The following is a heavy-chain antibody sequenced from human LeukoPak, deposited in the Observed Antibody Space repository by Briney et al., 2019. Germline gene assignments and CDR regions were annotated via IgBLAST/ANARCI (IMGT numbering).Heavy chain of an antibody. J-gene: IGHJ5*02. CDR1: GGSISSHY. Sequence: SETLSLTCTVSGGSISSHYWSWIRQPPGKGLEWIGYIYYSGSTNYNPSLKSRVTISVGTSKNQFSLKLSSVTAADTAVYYCARGPAIAARSPPRFDPWGQGTLVTVSS. D-gene: IGHD6-6*01. V-gene: IGHV4-59*11. CDR2: IYYSGST. CDR3: ARGPAIAARSPPRFDP.